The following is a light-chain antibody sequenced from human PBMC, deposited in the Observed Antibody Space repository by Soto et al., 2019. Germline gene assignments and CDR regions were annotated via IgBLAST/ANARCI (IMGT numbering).Light chain of an antibody. CDR1: QSVRRY. Sequence: EIVLTQSPANLSLSPGERATLSCRASQSVRRYLAWYQQKPGQAPRLLIYDASTRATGIPARFSGSGSETDFTLTITSLEPEDFAVYYCQQRNNWPPITFGQGTRLEI. CDR2: DAS. V-gene: IGKV3-11*01. CDR3: QQRNNWPPIT. J-gene: IGKJ5*01.